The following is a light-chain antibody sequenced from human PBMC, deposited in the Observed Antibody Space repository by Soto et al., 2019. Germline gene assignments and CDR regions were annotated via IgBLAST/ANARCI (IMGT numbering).Light chain of an antibody. CDR3: AAWDYSLNGYV. CDR2: NNN. Sequence: QSVLTQPPSASGTPGQRVTMSCSGSSSNIGRNTVAWYQQVPGTAPRLVISNNNQGPSVVPDRFSGSKSGTSASLAISGPQSVDEADYCCAAWDYSLNGYVFGTGAKLTVL. V-gene: IGLV1-44*01. J-gene: IGLJ1*01. CDR1: SSNIGRNT.